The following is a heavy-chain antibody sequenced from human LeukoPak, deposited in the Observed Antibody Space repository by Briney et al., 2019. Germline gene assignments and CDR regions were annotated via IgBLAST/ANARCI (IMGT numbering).Heavy chain of an antibody. CDR1: QSFTSYY. Sequence: SETLSLTCTVSQSFTSYYWSWIRQPPGKGLEWIGCVSSSGKTNFNPSLRSRVTISSDTTNHQFSLKLHSVTTADTAVYYCATSTNIAVIDYWGQGTLVTISS. CDR2: VSSSGKT. J-gene: IGHJ4*02. CDR3: ATSTNIAVIDY. D-gene: IGHD2/OR15-2a*01. V-gene: IGHV4-4*08.